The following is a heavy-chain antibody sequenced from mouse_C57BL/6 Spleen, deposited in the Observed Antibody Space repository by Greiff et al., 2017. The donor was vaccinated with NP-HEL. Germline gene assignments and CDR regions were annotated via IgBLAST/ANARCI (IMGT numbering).Heavy chain of an antibody. Sequence: VQLQQSGAELVKPGASVKISCKADRPEVTHNKNQWVPKTPAKALEWIGQIYPADGVTNYNGKFKGTATLTADKSSSTAYMQLSSLTSEDSAVYFCARSGYYGSSFWFAYWGQGTLVTVSA. V-gene: IGHV1-80*01. CDR3: ARSGYYGSSFWFAY. D-gene: IGHD1-1*01. CDR2: IYPADGVT. CDR1: RPEVTHNK. J-gene: IGHJ3*01.